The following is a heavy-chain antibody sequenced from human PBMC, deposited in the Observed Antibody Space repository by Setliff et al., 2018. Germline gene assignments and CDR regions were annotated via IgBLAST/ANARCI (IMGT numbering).Heavy chain of an antibody. CDR1: GFTFSNAW. CDR3: TRDGEGDYYYYYMDV. V-gene: IGHV3-15*01. Sequence: GGSLRLSCAASGFTFSNAWMSWVRQAPGKGLEWVGRIKSKTDGGTTDYAAPVKGRFTISRDDSKNTLYLQMNSLKTEDTAVYYCTRDGEGDYYYYYMDVWGKGTTVTVAS. D-gene: IGHD3-10*01. J-gene: IGHJ6*03. CDR2: IKSKTDGGTT.